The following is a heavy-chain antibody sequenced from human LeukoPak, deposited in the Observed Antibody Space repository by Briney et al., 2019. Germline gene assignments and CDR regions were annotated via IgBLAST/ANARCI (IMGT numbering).Heavy chain of an antibody. CDR2: IYYSGNT. V-gene: IGHV4-39*01. J-gene: IGHJ4*02. D-gene: IGHD3-10*01. Sequence: SETLSLTCTVSGVSISSSNSYWGWIRQPPGKGLEWIGSIYYSGNTYYNASLKSQVSISIDTSKNQFSLKLSSVTDADTAVYYCARLNHDGSGSYPDYWGQGTLVTVSA. CDR1: GVSISSSNSY. CDR3: ARLNHDGSGSYPDY.